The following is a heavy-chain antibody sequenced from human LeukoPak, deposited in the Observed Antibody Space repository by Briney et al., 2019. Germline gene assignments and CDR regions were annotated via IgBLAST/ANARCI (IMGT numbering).Heavy chain of an antibody. J-gene: IGHJ4*02. D-gene: IGHD3-16*02. Sequence: ASVKVSCKASGYTFTGYYMHWVRQAPGHGLEGMGWINPNSGGTNYAQKFQGRVTMTRDTSISTAYMELSRLRSDDTAVYYCARTYYDYVWGSYPQYYFDYWGQGTLVTVSS. CDR2: INPNSGGT. V-gene: IGHV1-2*02. CDR1: GYTFTGYY. CDR3: ARTYYDYVWGSYPQYYFDY.